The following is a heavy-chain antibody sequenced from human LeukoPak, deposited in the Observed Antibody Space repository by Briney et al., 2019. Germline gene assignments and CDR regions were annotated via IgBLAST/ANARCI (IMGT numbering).Heavy chain of an antibody. Sequence: SETLSLTCSVSGGTISSSSYYWGWNRQSPGKGLEWIGSIYHSGSTYYNPSIKSRVTISVDTSKNQFSLKLSYVTDADTAVYYCARSPSGFDYWGQGTLVTSSS. CDR3: ARSPSGFDY. CDR2: IYHSGST. CDR1: GGTISSSSYY. D-gene: IGHD7-27*01. V-gene: IGHV4-39*07. J-gene: IGHJ4*02.